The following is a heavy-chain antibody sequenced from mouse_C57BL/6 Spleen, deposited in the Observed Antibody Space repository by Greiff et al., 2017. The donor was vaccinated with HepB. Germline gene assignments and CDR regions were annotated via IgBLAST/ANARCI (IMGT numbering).Heavy chain of an antibody. Sequence: QVQLQQSGAELVKPGASVKISCKASGYTFTDYYINWVKQRPGQGLEWIGKIGPGSGSTYYNEKFKGKATLTADKSSSTAYMQLSSLTSEDSAVYFCAREGFYYYGSSPWFAYWGQGTLVTVSA. CDR3: AREGFYYYGSSPWFAY. V-gene: IGHV1-77*01. CDR2: IGPGSGST. D-gene: IGHD1-1*01. J-gene: IGHJ3*01. CDR1: GYTFTDYY.